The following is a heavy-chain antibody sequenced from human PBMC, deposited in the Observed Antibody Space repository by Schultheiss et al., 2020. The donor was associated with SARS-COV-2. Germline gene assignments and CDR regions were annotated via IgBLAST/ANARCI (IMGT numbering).Heavy chain of an antibody. D-gene: IGHD6-13*01. CDR3: ARLIRAAAGTPYDY. CDR1: GGSISSYY. CDR2: IYYSGST. Sequence: SETLSLTCTVSGGSISSYYWGWIRQPPGKGLEWIGYIYYSGSTNYNPSLKSRVTISVDTSKNQFSLKLSSVTAADTAVYYCARLIRAAAGTPYDYWGQGTLVTVSS. V-gene: IGHV4-59*08. J-gene: IGHJ4*02.